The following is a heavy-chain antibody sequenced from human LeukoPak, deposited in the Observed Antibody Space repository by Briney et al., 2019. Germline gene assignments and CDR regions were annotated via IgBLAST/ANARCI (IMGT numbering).Heavy chain of an antibody. CDR1: GCTFSSYG. CDR3: AKDPPDSRGPIALRY. J-gene: IGHJ4*01. D-gene: IGHD3-22*01. CDR2: IRYDGSNK. V-gene: IGHV3-30*02. Sequence: GGSLRLSCAGSGCTFSSYGMQWVRQAPGKGLEWVGFIRYDGSNKYYADSVKGRFTISRDNSKNTLYLQMNSLRAEDTAVYYCAKDPPDSRGPIALRYWGHGTLVTVSS.